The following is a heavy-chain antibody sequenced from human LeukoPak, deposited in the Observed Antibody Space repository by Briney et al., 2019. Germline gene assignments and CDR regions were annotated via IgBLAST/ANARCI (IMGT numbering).Heavy chain of an antibody. CDR3: ARDGYYCSSTSCYQGYFDY. D-gene: IGHD2-2*01. V-gene: IGHV3-33*01. J-gene: IGHJ4*02. CDR1: GFTFSSYG. Sequence: GGSLRLSYAASGFTFSSYGMHWVRQAPGKGLEWVAVIWYDGSNKYYADSVKGRFTISRDNSKNTLYLQMNSLRAEDTAVYYCARDGYYCSSTSCYQGYFDYWGQGTLVTVSS. CDR2: IWYDGSNK.